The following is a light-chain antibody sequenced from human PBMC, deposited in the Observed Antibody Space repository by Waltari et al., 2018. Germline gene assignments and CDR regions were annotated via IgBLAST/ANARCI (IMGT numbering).Light chain of an antibody. CDR1: QSVGRA. Sequence: CRASQSVGRALAWYQQKPGQAPRLLIYDASPRATGIPDRFRGSGSGTDFSLTISRLGPEDFAVYYCQHYVRLPATFGQGTKVEI. V-gene: IGKV3D-20*02. CDR2: DAS. J-gene: IGKJ1*01. CDR3: QHYVRLPAT.